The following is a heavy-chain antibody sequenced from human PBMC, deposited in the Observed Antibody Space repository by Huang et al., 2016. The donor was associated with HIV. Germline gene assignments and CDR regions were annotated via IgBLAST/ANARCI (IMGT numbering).Heavy chain of an antibody. V-gene: IGHV3-30-3*01. CDR1: GFPFSNYA. CDR2: ISNEGSTK. CDR3: ARSEPSRYYFDY. Sequence: QVQLVESGGGVVQPGTSLRRSCAASGFPFSNYAMNWVRQAPGKGLEGVAVISNEGSTKYDADSVKGRFTISRDNSKNTVYLQMNSLRAEDTAVYYCARSEPSRYYFDYWGQGTLVTVSS. J-gene: IGHJ4*02.